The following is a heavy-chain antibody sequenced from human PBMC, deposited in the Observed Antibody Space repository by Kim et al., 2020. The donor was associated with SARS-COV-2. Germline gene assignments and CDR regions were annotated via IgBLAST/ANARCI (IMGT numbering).Heavy chain of an antibody. D-gene: IGHD6-19*01. CDR3: AKVPRSGWTHFDY. Sequence: YADSVKGRFTISRDNAKNSLYLQMNSLRAEDTALYYCAKVPRSGWTHFDYWGQGTLVTVSS. V-gene: IGHV3-9*01. J-gene: IGHJ4*02.